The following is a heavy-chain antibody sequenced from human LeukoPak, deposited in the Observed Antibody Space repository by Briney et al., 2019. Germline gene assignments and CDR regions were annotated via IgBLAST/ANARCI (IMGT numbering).Heavy chain of an antibody. D-gene: IGHD3-22*01. CDR3: AKDGPYFDSTGYFMNY. CDR2: IKEDGSER. CDR1: AFIFSGHW. J-gene: IGHJ4*02. V-gene: IGHV3-7*04. Sequence: GGSLRLSCEGSAFIFSGHWMNWVRQTPGKGLEWVASIKEDGSERQYVDSVKGRFTISRDNSKSTLYLQMSSLRAEDTAVYYCAKDGPYFDSTGYFMNYWGQGTLVTVSS.